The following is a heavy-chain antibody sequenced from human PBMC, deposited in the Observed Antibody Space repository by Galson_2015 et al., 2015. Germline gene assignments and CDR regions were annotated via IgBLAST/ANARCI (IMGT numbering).Heavy chain of an antibody. Sequence: TLSLTCTVSGDSMTRGGHFWNWIRQQPGKGLEWIGHTYSTGDTYSNPSLKRRVTISVDTSQNQFSLTLTSVTAADTAVYYCARGNCLGLCSSSGCYCFFDTWGQGTLVTVSS. CDR1: GDSMTRGGHF. V-gene: IGHV4-31*03. CDR2: TYSTGDT. D-gene: IGHD2-2*01. J-gene: IGHJ5*02. CDR3: ARGNCLGLCSSSGCYCFFDT.